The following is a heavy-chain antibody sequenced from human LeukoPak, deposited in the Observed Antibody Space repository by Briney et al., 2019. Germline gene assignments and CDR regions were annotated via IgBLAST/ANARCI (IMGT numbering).Heavy chain of an antibody. J-gene: IGHJ5*02. CDR1: GFTFSSYG. CDR2: ISYDGSSK. V-gene: IGHV3-30*18. Sequence: GGSLRLSCAASGFTFSSYGLHWVRQAPGKGLEWVAVISYDGSSKYYADSVKGRFTISRDNSKNTLYLQMNSLRAEDTAVYYCAKDPGSIAAAGLAWGQGTLVTVSS. CDR3: AKDPGSIAAAGLA. D-gene: IGHD6-13*01.